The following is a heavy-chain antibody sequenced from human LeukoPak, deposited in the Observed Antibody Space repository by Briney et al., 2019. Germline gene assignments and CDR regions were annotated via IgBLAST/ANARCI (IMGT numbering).Heavy chain of an antibody. CDR3: AKDSLPGISGDETEAFDI. V-gene: IGHV3-13*05. J-gene: IGHJ3*02. D-gene: IGHD5-12*01. CDR1: GFTFSSYD. Sequence: GGSLRLSCAASGFTFSSYDMHWVRQATGKGLEWDSAIGSAGDPYYPGSVKGRLTISRENAKNSLYLQVNSLRAGDTAVYYCAKDSLPGISGDETEAFDIWGQGTMVTVSS. CDR2: IGSAGDP.